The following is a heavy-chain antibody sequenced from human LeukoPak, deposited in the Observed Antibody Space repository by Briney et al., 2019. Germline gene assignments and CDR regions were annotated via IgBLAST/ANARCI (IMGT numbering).Heavy chain of an antibody. J-gene: IGHJ6*03. V-gene: IGHV3-21*01. CDR1: GFTFSSYS. CDR3: ARVGTPGYYYYMDV. Sequence: GGSLRLSCAASGFTFSSYSMNWVRQAPGKGLEWVSSISSSSSYIYYADSVKGRFTISRDNAKNSLYLQMNSLRAEDTAVYYCARVGTPGYYYYMDVWGKGTTVTVSS. CDR2: ISSSSSYI.